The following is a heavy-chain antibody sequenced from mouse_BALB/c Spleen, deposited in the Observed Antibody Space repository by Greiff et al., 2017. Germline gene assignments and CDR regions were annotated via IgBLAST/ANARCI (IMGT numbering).Heavy chain of an antibody. Sequence: EVNVVESGGGLVQPGGSLRLSCATSGFTFSDFYMEWVRQPPGKRLEWIAASRNKANDYTTEYSASVKGRFIVSRDTSQSILYLQMNALRAEDTAIYYCARGNYYGPYFDYWGQGTTLTVSS. CDR3: ARGNYYGPYFDY. D-gene: IGHD1-2*01. CDR2: SRNKANDYTT. J-gene: IGHJ2*01. CDR1: GFTFSDFY. V-gene: IGHV7-1*02.